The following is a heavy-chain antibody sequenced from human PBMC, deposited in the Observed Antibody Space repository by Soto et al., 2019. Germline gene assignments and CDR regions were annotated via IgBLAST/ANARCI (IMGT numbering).Heavy chain of an antibody. D-gene: IGHD2-2*01. CDR2: FSPSDGRT. CDR1: GYTFTPHH. Sequence: ASVKVSCKASGYTFTPHHMHWVRQAPGQGPEWMGIFSPSDGRTNYAQRFQGRVTMTSDTSINTAYMELSSLRSDDTAVYYCAIRTGQLAIISEFDGDWFFEVWGRGTLVTVSS. V-gene: IGHV1-2*02. J-gene: IGHJ2*01. CDR3: AIRTGQLAIISEFDGDWFFEV.